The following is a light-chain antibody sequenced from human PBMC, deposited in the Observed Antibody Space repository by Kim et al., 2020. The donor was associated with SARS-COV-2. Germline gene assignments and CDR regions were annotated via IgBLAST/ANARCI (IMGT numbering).Light chain of an antibody. Sequence: GHRVTISCSGSSSNIGSNYVYWYQQLPGTAPKLLINRNNQRPSGVPDRFSGSKSGTSASLAISGLRSEDEADYYCAAWDDSLSAVVFGGGTQLTVL. CDR2: RNN. J-gene: IGLJ2*01. V-gene: IGLV1-47*01. CDR1: SSNIGSNY. CDR3: AAWDDSLSAVV.